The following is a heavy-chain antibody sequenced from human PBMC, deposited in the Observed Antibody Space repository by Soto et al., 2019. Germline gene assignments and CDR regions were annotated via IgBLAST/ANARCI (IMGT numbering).Heavy chain of an antibody. J-gene: IGHJ4*01. V-gene: IGHV3-30-3*01. D-gene: IGHD1-26*01. CDR1: GFTFSSYA. CDR2: ISYDGSNK. Sequence: QVQLVESGGGVVQPGRSLRISCAASGFTFSSYAMHWVRQAPGKGLEWVAVISYDGSNKYYADSVKGRFTISRDNSKNTLYLQMNSLRADYTAVYYCARDSGHGDFDYWGHGTLVTVSS. CDR3: ARDSGHGDFDY.